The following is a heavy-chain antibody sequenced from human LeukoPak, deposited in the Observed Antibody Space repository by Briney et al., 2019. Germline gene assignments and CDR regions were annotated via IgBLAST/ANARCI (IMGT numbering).Heavy chain of an antibody. CDR2: IWYDGSNK. CDR1: GFTFSSYG. V-gene: IGHV3-33*01. J-gene: IGHJ6*02. Sequence: PGGSLRLSCAASGFTFSSYGMHWVRQAPGKGLEWVAVIWYDGSNKYYADSVKGRFTISRDNSKNTLYLQMNSLRAEDTAVYYCAREARKQYYYYGMDVWGQGTTVTVSS. CDR3: AREARKQYYYYGMDV.